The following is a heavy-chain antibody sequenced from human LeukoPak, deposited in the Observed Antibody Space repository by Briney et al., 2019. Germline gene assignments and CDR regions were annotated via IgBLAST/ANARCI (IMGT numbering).Heavy chain of an antibody. CDR3: ATQRGSYLWGTDFDY. CDR2: INPNSGDT. V-gene: IGHV1-2*02. D-gene: IGHD3-16*01. Sequence: AAVKLSCKASGYTFTGYYMHWVRQAPGQGLEWMGWINPNSGDTKFAREFQGRMTMTRDTSISTAYMGLSRLRSDDTAVYYCATQRGSYLWGTDFDYWGQGTLV. J-gene: IGHJ4*02. CDR1: GYTFTGYY.